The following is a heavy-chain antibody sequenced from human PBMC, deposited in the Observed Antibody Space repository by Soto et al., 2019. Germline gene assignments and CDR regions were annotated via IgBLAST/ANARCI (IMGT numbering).Heavy chain of an antibody. J-gene: IGHJ4*02. CDR2: IYHSGKP. V-gene: IGHV4-4*02. D-gene: IGHD3-10*01. CDR1: GGSISSSNW. CDR3: ARRWGEGRVDY. Sequence: QVQLQESGPGLVKPSGTLSLTCAVSGGSISSSNWWSWVRQPPGKGLEWIGEIYHSGKPNYNPSLKSRVTMAVDKSRNQFSLKLSSVPAAATAVYYCARRWGEGRVDYWGQVTLVTVSS.